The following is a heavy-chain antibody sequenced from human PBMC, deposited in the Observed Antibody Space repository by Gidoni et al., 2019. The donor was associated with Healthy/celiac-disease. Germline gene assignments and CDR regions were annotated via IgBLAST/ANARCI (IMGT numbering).Heavy chain of an antibody. CDR2: INHSGST. CDR1: GGSFSGYY. J-gene: IGHJ6*02. Sequence: QVQLQQWGAGLLKPPETLSLTCAVYGGSFSGYYWSWIRQPPGKGLEWIGEINHSGSTNYHPSLKSRVTISVDTSKNQFSLKLSSVTASDTAVYYCARLPVVVAATSYYYYYGMDVWGQGTTVTVSS. CDR3: ARLPVVVAATSYYYYYGMDV. D-gene: IGHD2-15*01. V-gene: IGHV4-34*01.